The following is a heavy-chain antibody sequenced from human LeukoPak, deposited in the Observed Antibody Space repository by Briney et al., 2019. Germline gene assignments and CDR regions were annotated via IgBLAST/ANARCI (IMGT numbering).Heavy chain of an antibody. CDR1: GFTFSSYA. Sequence: GSLRLSCAASGFTFSSYAMSWVRQAPGKGLEWVSAISGSGGNTYYADSVKGRFTISRDNSKNTLYVQMNSLRAEDTAVYYCAKESGSSTDFDYRGQGTLVTVSS. J-gene: IGHJ4*02. V-gene: IGHV3-23*01. CDR2: ISGSGGNT. D-gene: IGHD2-2*01. CDR3: AKESGSSTDFDY.